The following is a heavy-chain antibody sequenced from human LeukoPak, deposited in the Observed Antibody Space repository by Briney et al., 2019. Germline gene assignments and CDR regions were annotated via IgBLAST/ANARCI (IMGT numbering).Heavy chain of an antibody. Sequence: ASVKVSCKASGYTFTAYYIHWVRQAPGQGLEWMGWISPNSGGTDYAQKFQGRVTMTRDTSISTAYMELSRLRSDDTAVFYCTRGHHYFVSGSYYNFWGQGTLVTVSS. CDR1: GYTFTAYY. J-gene: IGHJ4*02. CDR2: ISPNSGGT. D-gene: IGHD3-10*01. V-gene: IGHV1-2*02. CDR3: TRGHHYFVSGSYYNF.